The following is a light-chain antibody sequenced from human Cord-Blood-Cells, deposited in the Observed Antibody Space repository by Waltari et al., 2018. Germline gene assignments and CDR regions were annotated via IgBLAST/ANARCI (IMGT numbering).Light chain of an antibody. CDR2: WAS. CDR3: QQYYSTPHT. V-gene: IGKV4-1*01. CDR1: QSVLYSSNNKNY. Sequence: DIVMTQSPDSLAVSLGERAPITSKSSQSVLYSSNNKNYLAWYQQKPGQPPKLLIYWASTRESGVPDRFSGSGSGTDFTLTISSLQAEDVAVYYCQQYYSTPHTFGQGTKLEIK. J-gene: IGKJ2*01.